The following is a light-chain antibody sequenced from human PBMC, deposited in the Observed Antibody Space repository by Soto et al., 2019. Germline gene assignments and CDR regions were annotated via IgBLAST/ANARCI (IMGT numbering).Light chain of an antibody. V-gene: IGLV8-61*01. CDR3: VLYMGGGSYV. CDR2: STN. J-gene: IGLJ1*01. CDR1: SGSVSTGYH. Sequence: QAVVTQEPSFSVSPGGTVTLTCGLTSGSVSTGYHPSWYQQTPGQAPRTLIYSTNTRSSGVPDRFSGSILGNKDALTIAGAQADDESDYYCVLYMGGGSYVFGTGTKVTVL.